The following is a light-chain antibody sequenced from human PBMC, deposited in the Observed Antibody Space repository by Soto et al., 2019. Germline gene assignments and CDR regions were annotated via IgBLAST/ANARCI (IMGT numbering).Light chain of an antibody. CDR1: QSVNSRY. V-gene: IGKV3-20*01. CDR2: GAS. J-gene: IGKJ3*01. CDR3: QQYTLSRFT. Sequence: EIVLTQSPGTLSLSPGERATLSCRASQSVNSRYLAWYQQKPGQAPSLLIYGASSRATGIPDRFSGSVSGTDFSLTISRLEPEDLAVYYCQQYTLSRFTFGPGTKVDIK.